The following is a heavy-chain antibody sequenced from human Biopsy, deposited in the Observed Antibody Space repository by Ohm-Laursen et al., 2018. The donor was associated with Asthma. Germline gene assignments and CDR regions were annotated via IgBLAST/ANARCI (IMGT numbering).Heavy chain of an antibody. V-gene: IGHV4-30-2*05. CDR3: ARAQDYYDSRGYYRSFDY. Sequence: SETLSLTCAVSGGSISSGGYWTWIRQPPGKGLEWIGYISHSGSTYYNPSLKSRVSISIDTSKNQFSLKLSSVTAADTAVYYCARAQDYYDSRGYYRSFDYWGQGTLVTVSS. CDR1: GGSISSGGY. D-gene: IGHD3-22*01. CDR2: ISHSGST. J-gene: IGHJ4*02.